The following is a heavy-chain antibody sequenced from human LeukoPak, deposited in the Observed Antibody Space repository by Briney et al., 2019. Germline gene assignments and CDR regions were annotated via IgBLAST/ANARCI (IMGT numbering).Heavy chain of an antibody. D-gene: IGHD2-2*01. V-gene: IGHV4-34*01. CDR1: GGSFSGYY. CDR3: ARTQVVVVPAAIKINWFDP. CDR2: INHSGST. Sequence: PLETLSLTCAVYGGSFSGYYWSWIRQPPGKGLEWIGEINHSGSTNYNPSLKSRVTISVDTSKNQFSLKLSSVTAADTAVYYCARTQVVVVPAAIKINWFDPWGQGTLVTVSS. J-gene: IGHJ5*02.